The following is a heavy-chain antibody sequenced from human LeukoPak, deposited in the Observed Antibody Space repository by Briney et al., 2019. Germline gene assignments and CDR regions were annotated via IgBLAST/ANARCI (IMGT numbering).Heavy chain of an antibody. CDR1: GFTFSSYV. J-gene: IGHJ6*03. CDR3: AKVGATTHYYYYMDV. Sequence: GGSLRLSCAASGFTFSSYVMSWVRQAPGKGLEWVSAISGSGGSTYYADSVKGRFTISRDNSKNTLYLQMNSLRAEDTAVYYCAKVGATTHYYYYMDVWGKGTTVTVSS. CDR2: ISGSGGST. D-gene: IGHD1-26*01. V-gene: IGHV3-23*01.